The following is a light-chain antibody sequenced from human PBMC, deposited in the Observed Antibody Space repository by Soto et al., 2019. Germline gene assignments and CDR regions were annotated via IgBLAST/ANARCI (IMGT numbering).Light chain of an antibody. CDR1: SSDVGGYNY. CDR3: SSYTSSSSLWV. CDR2: EVS. V-gene: IGLV2-14*01. Sequence: QSVLTQPASVSGSPGQSITISCTGTSSDVGGYNYVSWYQQHPGKAPKRMIYEVSNRPSGVSNRFSGSKSGNTASLTISGLQAEDEADYYCSSYTSSSSLWVFGGGTKLTVL. J-gene: IGLJ3*02.